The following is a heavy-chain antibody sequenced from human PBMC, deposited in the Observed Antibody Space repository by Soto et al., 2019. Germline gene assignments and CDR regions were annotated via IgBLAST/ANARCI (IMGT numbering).Heavy chain of an antibody. Sequence: PGGSLRLSCAASGFTFDDYAMHWVRQAPGKGLEWVSVISWNSGSIGYADSVKGRFTISRDNAKNSLYLQMNSLRAEDTALYYCAKAKGTKVTTTDAFDIWGQGTMVTVSS. CDR2: ISWNSGSI. J-gene: IGHJ3*02. D-gene: IGHD4-17*01. V-gene: IGHV3-9*01. CDR3: AKAKGTKVTTTDAFDI. CDR1: GFTFDDYA.